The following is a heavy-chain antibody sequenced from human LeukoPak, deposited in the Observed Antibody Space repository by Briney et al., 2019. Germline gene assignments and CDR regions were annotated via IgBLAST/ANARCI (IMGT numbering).Heavy chain of an antibody. J-gene: IGHJ2*01. V-gene: IGHV3-23*01. CDR3: AKAYTGYSGAARGYFDL. CDR1: GFTFSSYA. D-gene: IGHD1-26*01. Sequence: PGGSLRLSCAASGFTFSSYAMSWVRQAPGKGLEWVSAISGSGGSTYYADSVKGRFTISRDNSKNTLYLQMNSLRAEDTAVYYCAKAYTGYSGAARGYFDLWSRGTLVTVSS. CDR2: ISGSGGST.